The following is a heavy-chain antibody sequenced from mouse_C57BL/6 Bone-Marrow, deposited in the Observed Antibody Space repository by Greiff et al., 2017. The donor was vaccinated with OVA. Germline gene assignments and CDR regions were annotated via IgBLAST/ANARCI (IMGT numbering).Heavy chain of an antibody. Sequence: QVQLQQPGAELVKPGASVKLSCKASGYTFTSYWMHWVKQRPGQGLEWIGMIHPNSGSTNYNEKFKSKATLTVDKSSSTAYMQLSSLTSEDSAVYYCAKRPLHYYAMDYWGQGTSVTVSS. CDR3: AKRPLHYYAMDY. CDR2: IHPNSGST. V-gene: IGHV1-64*01. J-gene: IGHJ4*01. CDR1: GYTFTSYW. D-gene: IGHD2-1*01.